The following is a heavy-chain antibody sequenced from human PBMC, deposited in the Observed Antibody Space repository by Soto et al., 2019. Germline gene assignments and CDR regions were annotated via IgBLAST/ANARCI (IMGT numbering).Heavy chain of an antibody. D-gene: IGHD6-13*01. V-gene: IGHV3-23*01. CDR1: GFTFSSDA. CDR3: AKARPWGIAAAVDP. Sequence: GGSLRLSCAASGFTFSSDAMSWVRQAPGKGLEWVSAISGSGGSTYYADSVKGRFTISRDNSKNTLYLQMNSLRAEDTAVYYCAKARPWGIAAAVDPWGQGTLVTVSS. J-gene: IGHJ5*02. CDR2: ISGSGGST.